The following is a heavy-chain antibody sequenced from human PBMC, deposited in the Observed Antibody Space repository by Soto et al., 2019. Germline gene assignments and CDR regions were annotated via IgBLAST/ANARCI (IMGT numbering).Heavy chain of an antibody. CDR1: GFTFSSYA. D-gene: IGHD3-10*01. Sequence: GGSLRLSCAASGFTFSSYAMHWVRQAPGKGLEWVAVISYDGSNKYYADSVKGRFTISRDNSKNTLYLQMNSLRAEDTAVYYCARTMDPDPFDYWGQGTLVTVSS. CDR3: ARTMDPDPFDY. V-gene: IGHV3-30-3*01. J-gene: IGHJ4*02. CDR2: ISYDGSNK.